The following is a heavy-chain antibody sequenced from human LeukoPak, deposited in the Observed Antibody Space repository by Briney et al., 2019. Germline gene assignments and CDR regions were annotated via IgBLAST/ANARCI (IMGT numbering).Heavy chain of an antibody. CDR1: GFTFSGYS. J-gene: IGHJ4*02. D-gene: IGHD3-10*01. Sequence: GGSLRLSCAAAGFTFSGYSMNWFRQAPGKGLEWVSYISGSSVTIYYADSVKGRFTISRDNAKNSVYLQMNSLRDDDTAVYYCGRDYYGSIDYWGQGTLVTVSS. V-gene: IGHV3-48*02. CDR3: GRDYYGSIDY. CDR2: ISGSSVTI.